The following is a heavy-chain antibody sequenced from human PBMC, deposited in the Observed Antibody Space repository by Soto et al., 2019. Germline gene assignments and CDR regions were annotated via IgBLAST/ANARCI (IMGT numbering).Heavy chain of an antibody. Sequence: GGSLRLSCAASGFTFSSYAMSWVRQAPGKGLEWVSAISGSGGSTYYADSVKGRFTISRDNSKNTLYLQMNSLRAEDTAVYYCAKALKSLRGAAAGRAGYWGQGTLVTVSS. D-gene: IGHD6-13*01. CDR3: AKALKSLRGAAAGRAGY. J-gene: IGHJ4*02. CDR1: GFTFSSYA. V-gene: IGHV3-23*01. CDR2: ISGSGGST.